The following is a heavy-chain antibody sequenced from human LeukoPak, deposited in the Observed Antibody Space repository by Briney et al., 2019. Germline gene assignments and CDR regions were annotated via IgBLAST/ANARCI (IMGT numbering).Heavy chain of an antibody. CDR3: ARLDYRGNSGRFDY. D-gene: IGHD4-23*01. V-gene: IGHV4-61*02. CDR2: IYTRGST. CDR1: GGSISSGSYY. J-gene: IGHJ4*02. Sequence: SETLSLTCTVSGGSISSGSYYWSWIRQPAGKGLEWIGRIYTRGSTNYNPSLKSRVTISVDTSKNQSSLKLSSVTAADTAVYYCARLDYRGNSGRFDYWGQGTLVTVSS.